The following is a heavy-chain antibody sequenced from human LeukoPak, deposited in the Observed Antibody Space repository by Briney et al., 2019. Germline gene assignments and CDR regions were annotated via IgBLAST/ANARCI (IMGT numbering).Heavy chain of an antibody. J-gene: IGHJ5*02. D-gene: IGHD6-19*01. CDR1: GGSISSGSYY. Sequence: SETLSLTCTVSGGSISSGSYYWSWIRQPAGKGLEWIGRIYTSGSTNYNPSLKSRVTISVDTSKNQFSLKLSSVTAADTAVYYCARDFYSSGWYWFDPWGQGTLVTVSS. CDR2: IYTSGST. V-gene: IGHV4-61*02. CDR3: ARDFYSSGWYWFDP.